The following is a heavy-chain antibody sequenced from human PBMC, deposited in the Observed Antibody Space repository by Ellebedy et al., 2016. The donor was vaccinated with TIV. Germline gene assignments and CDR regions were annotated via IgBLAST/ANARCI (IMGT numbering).Heavy chain of an antibody. V-gene: IGHV6-1*01. CDR1: GDSVSSNSPT. Sequence: SQTLSLTCAISGDSVSSNSPTWNWIRQSPSRGLEWLGRTYYRSKWYYEYAVSVYSRITINPDTSKNQFSLQLNSVTPEDTAVYYYARYKSGWKIFDYWGQGTLVTVSS. J-gene: IGHJ4*02. CDR3: ARYKSGWKIFDY. D-gene: IGHD6-19*01. CDR2: TYYRSKWYY.